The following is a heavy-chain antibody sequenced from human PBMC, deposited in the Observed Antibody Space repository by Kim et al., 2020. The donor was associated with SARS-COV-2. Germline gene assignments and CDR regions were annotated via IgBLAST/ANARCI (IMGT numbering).Heavy chain of an antibody. D-gene: IGHD3-16*01. J-gene: IGHJ4*02. Sequence: SSTIYYGDSVKSRFTISRDNAKNSLYLQMNSLGDEDRAVYYCARGGGIDYWGQGTLVTVSS. CDR3: ARGGGIDY. V-gene: IGHV3-48*02. CDR2: SSTI.